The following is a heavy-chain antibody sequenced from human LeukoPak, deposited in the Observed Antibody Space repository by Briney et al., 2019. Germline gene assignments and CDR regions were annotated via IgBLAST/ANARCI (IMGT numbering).Heavy chain of an antibody. CDR3: ARDHNGPYTFDY. V-gene: IGHV3-48*03. J-gene: IGHJ4*02. D-gene: IGHD2-2*02. Sequence: QPGGSLRLSCAASGFTFSSYEMNWVRQAPGKGLEWGLYISSSGSTIYYADSVKGRFTISRDNAKNSLSLQMNSLKVEDTAVYYCARDHNGPYTFDYWGQGTLVTVSS. CDR2: ISSSGSTI. CDR1: GFTFSSYE.